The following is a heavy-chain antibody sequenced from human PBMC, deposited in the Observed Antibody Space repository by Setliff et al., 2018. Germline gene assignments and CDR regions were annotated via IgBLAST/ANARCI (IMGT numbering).Heavy chain of an antibody. J-gene: IGHJ3*02. Sequence: ASVKVSCKASGYTFTNYGISWVRQAPGQGLEWMGWVSASNGNTNSAQKLQGRVTMTTDTSTSTACMELRSLRSDDTAVYYCARDSPTVVTHIRAFDIWGQGTMVTVSS. CDR1: GYTFTNYG. D-gene: IGHD4-17*01. CDR3: ARDSPTVVTHIRAFDI. V-gene: IGHV1-18*01. CDR2: VSASNGNT.